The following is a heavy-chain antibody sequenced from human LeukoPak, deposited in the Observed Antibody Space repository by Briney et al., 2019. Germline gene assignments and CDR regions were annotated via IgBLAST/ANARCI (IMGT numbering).Heavy chain of an antibody. CDR1: GFTFSSYN. J-gene: IGHJ4*02. D-gene: IGHD5-12*01. CDR3: ARDVWRRGYPPLTLFDY. Sequence: GGPLRLSCAASGFTFSSYNMNWVRQAPGKGLEWVSSISSSSSYIYYADSVKGRFTISRDNAKNSLYLQMNSLRAEDTAVYYCARDVWRRGYPPLTLFDYWGQGTLVTVSS. V-gene: IGHV3-21*01. CDR2: ISSSSSYI.